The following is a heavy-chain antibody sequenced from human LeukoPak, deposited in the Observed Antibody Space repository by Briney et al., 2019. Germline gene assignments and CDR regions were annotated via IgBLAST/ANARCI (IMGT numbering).Heavy chain of an antibody. Sequence: ESLKISCKGSGYSFTSYWIGWVRQMPGKGLEWMGIIYPGDSDTRYSPSFQGQVTISADKSISTAYLQWSSLKASDTAMYYCARQCTMIVVVNDAFDIWGQGTMVTVSS. CDR2: IYPGDSDT. V-gene: IGHV5-51*01. D-gene: IGHD3-22*01. CDR1: GYSFTSYW. CDR3: ARQCTMIVVVNDAFDI. J-gene: IGHJ3*02.